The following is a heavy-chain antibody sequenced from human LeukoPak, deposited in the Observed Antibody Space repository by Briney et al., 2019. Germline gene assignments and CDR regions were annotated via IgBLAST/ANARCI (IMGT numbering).Heavy chain of an antibody. CDR1: GFTFSSYG. J-gene: IGHJ6*03. Sequence: TGGSLRLSCAASGFTFSSYGMSWVRQAPGKGLEWVSVISGTGGSTYYADSVKGRFTISRDTAKNTLYLQMNGLRAEDTAVYYCAKSDYYDSSGYRYYYNYMDVWGKGTTVTISS. D-gene: IGHD3-22*01. V-gene: IGHV3-23*01. CDR2: ISGTGGST. CDR3: AKSDYYDSSGYRYYYNYMDV.